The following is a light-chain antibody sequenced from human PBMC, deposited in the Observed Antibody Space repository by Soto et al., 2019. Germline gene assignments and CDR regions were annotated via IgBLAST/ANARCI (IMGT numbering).Light chain of an antibody. V-gene: IGKV1-27*01. CDR2: AAS. CDR1: QGIGVY. Sequence: DIQMTQSPSSLSASLGDRVTITCRASQGIGVYLAWFQQKPGKVPKLLIYAASTLQSGVPSRFSGSGSGTDFTLPISSLQPDDFATYFCQKYNSAPLTFGRGTKVEIK. J-gene: IGKJ4*01. CDR3: QKYNSAPLT.